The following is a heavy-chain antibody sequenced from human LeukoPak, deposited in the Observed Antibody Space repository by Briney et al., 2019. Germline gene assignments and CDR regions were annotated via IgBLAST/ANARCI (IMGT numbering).Heavy chain of an antibody. J-gene: IGHJ6*03. Sequence: GGSLRLSCAASGFTFSSYEMNWVRQAPGKGLEWVSYISSSGSTIYYADSVKGRFTISRDNAKNSLYLQMNSLRAEDTAVYYCASPNPRIAARPYYYYYMDVWGKGTTVTVSS. V-gene: IGHV3-48*03. CDR2: ISSSGSTI. CDR1: GFTFSSYE. D-gene: IGHD6-6*01. CDR3: ASPNPRIAARPYYYYYMDV.